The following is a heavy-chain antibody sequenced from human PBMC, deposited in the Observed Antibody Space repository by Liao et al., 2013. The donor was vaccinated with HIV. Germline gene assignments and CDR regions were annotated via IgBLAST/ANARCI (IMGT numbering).Heavy chain of an antibody. Sequence: QVQLQESGPGLVKPSETLSLTCSVSGDSISGYYWSWIRQAPGKGLEWIGYIYYSGIIDYNPSLKSRVTISVDTSKNQVSLKITSVTAADTAVYYCARALLGYCSGGVCLPSYIQYWGQGTLVTVAP. D-gene: IGHD2-8*02. CDR1: GDSISGYY. CDR2: IYYSGII. J-gene: IGHJ1*01. V-gene: IGHV4-59*01. CDR3: ARALLGYCSGGVCLPSYIQY.